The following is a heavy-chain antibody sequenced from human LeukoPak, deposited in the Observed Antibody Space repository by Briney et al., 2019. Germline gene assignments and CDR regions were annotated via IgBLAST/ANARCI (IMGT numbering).Heavy chain of an antibody. CDR1: GGSISSYY. CDR2: IYYSGST. V-gene: IGHV4-59*01. D-gene: IGHD3-10*01. CDR3: ARAHHYYGSGSYYEWFDP. Sequence: SETLSLTCTVSGGSISSYYWSWIRQPPGKGLEWIGYIYYSGSTNYNPSLKSRVTISVDTSKNQFSLKLSSVTAADTAVYYCARAHHYYGSGSYYEWFDPWGQGTLVTVSS. J-gene: IGHJ5*02.